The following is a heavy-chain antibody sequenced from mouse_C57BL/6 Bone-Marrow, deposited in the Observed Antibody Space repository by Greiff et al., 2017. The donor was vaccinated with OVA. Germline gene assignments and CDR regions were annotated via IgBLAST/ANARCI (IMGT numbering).Heavy chain of an antibody. V-gene: IGHV1-7*01. Sequence: QVQLQQSGADLAKPGASVTLSCKASGYTFTSYWLHWVKQRPGQGLEWIGYINPSSGYTKYNQKFKDKATLTADKSSSTAYMQLSSLTYEDSAVYYCARSDSNPFDDWGQGTTLTVSS. CDR1: GYTFTSYW. CDR2: INPSSGYT. CDR3: ARSDSNPFDD. J-gene: IGHJ2*01. D-gene: IGHD2-5*01.